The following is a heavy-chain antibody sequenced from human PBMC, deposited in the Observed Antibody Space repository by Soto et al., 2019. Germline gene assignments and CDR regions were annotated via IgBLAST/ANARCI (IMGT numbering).Heavy chain of an antibody. CDR3: ARDQLRLGELSLYASLYYFDY. D-gene: IGHD3-16*02. V-gene: IGHV1-46*01. CDR1: GYTFTSYY. J-gene: IGHJ4*02. CDR2: INPSGGST. Sequence: EASVKVSCKASGYTFTSYYMHWVRQAPGQGLEWMGIINPSGGSTSYAQKFQGRVTMTRDTSTSTVYMELSSLRSEDTAVYYCARDQLRLGELSLYASLYYFDYWGQGTLVTVSS.